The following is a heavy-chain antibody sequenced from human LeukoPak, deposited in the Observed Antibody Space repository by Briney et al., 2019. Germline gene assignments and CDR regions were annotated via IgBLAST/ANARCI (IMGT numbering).Heavy chain of an antibody. D-gene: IGHD2-2*02. J-gene: IGHJ4*02. Sequence: ASVKVSCKASGGTFSSYTISWVRQAPGQGLEWMGRIIPILGIANYAQKFQGRVTITADKSTSTAYMELSSLRSEDTAVYYCASVVQAAIGLLPSGWGQGTLVTVSS. V-gene: IGHV1-69*02. CDR1: GGTFSSYT. CDR3: ASVVQAAIGLLPSG. CDR2: IIPILGIA.